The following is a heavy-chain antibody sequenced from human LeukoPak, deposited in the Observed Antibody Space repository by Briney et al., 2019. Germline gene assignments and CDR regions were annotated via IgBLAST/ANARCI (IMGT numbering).Heavy chain of an antibody. CDR1: GGTFISYA. Sequence: SVKVSCKASGGTFISYAISWVRQAPGQGLEWMGGIIPIFGTANYEQKFQGRVTITADESTSTAYMELSSLRSEDTAVYYCARTSYDYVWGSYRLFDYWGQGTLVTVSS. CDR3: ARTSYDYVWGSYRLFDY. D-gene: IGHD3-16*02. V-gene: IGHV1-69*13. J-gene: IGHJ4*02. CDR2: IIPIFGTA.